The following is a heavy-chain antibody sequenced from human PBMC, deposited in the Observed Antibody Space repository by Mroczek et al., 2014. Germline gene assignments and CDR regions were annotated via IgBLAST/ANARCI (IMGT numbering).Heavy chain of an antibody. Sequence: EVQLVESGGGLVKPGGSLRLSCAASGFTFSNAWMSWVRQAPGKGLEWVGRIKSKTDGGTTDYAAPVKGRFTISRDDSKNTLYLQMNSLKTEDTAVYYCTTDFTITMVRGVIALDYWGQGTLVTVSS. CDR2: IKSKTDGGTT. J-gene: IGHJ4*02. D-gene: IGHD3-10*01. CDR1: GFTFSNAW. CDR3: TTDFTITMVRGVIALDY. V-gene: IGHV3-15*01.